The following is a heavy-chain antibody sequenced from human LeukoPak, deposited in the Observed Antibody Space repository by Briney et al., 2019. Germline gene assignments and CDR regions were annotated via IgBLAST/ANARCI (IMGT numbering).Heavy chain of an antibody. J-gene: IGHJ4*02. CDR2: INPNSGGT. D-gene: IGHD4-17*01. CDR1: GYTFTGYY. CDR3: AREHMTRVTLDY. Sequence: GASVKVSCKASGYTFTGYYMHWVRQAPGQGLEWMGWINPNSGGTNYAQKFQGRVTMTRDTSISTAYMELSSLRSEDTAVYYCAREHMTRVTLDYWGQGTLVTVSS. V-gene: IGHV1-2*02.